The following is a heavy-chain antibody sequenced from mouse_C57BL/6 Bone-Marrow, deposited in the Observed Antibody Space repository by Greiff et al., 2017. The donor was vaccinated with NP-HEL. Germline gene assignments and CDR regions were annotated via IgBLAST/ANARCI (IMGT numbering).Heavy chain of an antibody. D-gene: IGHD2-3*01. J-gene: IGHJ3*01. CDR3: GRQGGYYLAWFAY. Sequence: EVQLVESGGGLVQPKGSLKLSCAASGFSFNTYAMNWVRQAPGKGLEWVARIRSKSNNYATYYADSVKDRFTISRDDSESMLYLQMNNLKTEDTAMYYCGRQGGYYLAWFAYWGQGTLVTVSA. CDR1: GFSFNTYA. CDR2: IRSKSNNYAT. V-gene: IGHV10-1*01.